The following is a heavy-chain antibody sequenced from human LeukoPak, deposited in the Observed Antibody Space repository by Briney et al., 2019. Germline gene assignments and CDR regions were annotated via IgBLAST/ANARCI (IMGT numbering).Heavy chain of an antibody. CDR3: ASSIAAAGTWEYFDY. CDR2: IYYSGST. J-gene: IGHJ4*02. D-gene: IGHD6-13*01. CDR1: GGSFSNYY. Sequence: PSETLSLTCAVYGGSFSNYYLSWIRQPPGKGLEWIGYIYYSGSTNYNPSFTSRVTISIDTSKSQFSLKLSSVTAAGTAVYYCASSIAAAGTWEYFDYWGQGTLVTVSS. V-gene: IGHV4-59*01.